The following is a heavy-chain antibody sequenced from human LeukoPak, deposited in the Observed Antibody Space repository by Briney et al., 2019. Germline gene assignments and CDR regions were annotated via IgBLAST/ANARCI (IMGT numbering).Heavy chain of an antibody. CDR3: ARDEVPWYYYGSGSYYRAWSLDY. CDR2: INPSGGST. D-gene: IGHD3-10*01. CDR1: GYTFTSYY. V-gene: IGHV1-46*01. Sequence: ASVKVSCKASGYTFTSYYMHWVRQAPGQGLEWMGIINPSGGSTSYAQKFQGRVTMTRDMSTSTVYMELSSLRSEDTAVYYCARDEVPWYYYGSGSYYRAWSLDYWGQGTLVTVSS. J-gene: IGHJ4*02.